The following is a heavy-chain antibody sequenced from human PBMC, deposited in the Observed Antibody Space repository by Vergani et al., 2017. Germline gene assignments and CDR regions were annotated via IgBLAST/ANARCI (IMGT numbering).Heavy chain of an antibody. CDR3: ARYCSGGSCYGGSGMDV. D-gene: IGHD2-15*01. CDR2: IYPGDSDT. Sequence: EVQLVQSGAEVKKPGESLKISCKCSGYSFTSYWIGWVRQMPGKGLEWMGNIYPGDSDTRYSPSFQGQVTISADKSSSTAYLQWSSLKAADTAMYYCARYCSGGSCYGGSGMDVWGQGTTVTVSS. CDR1: GYSFTSYW. V-gene: IGHV5-51*01. J-gene: IGHJ6*02.